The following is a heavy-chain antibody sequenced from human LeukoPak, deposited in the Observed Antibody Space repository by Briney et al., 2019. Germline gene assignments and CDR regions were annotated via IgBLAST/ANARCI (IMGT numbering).Heavy chain of an antibody. CDR1: GGSNSSYY. CDR2: IYYGGST. D-gene: IGHD3-10*01. V-gene: IGHV4-59*08. J-gene: IGHJ4*02. CDR3: ARSSVSGTYSGGY. Sequence: SETLSLPCTVSGGSNSSYYWSWIRQPPGKGLEWIGYIYYGGSTYSNPSLKGRVTISADTSKNQFSLKVTSVTAADTAVYYCARSSVSGTYSGGYCVQGILVTVSS.